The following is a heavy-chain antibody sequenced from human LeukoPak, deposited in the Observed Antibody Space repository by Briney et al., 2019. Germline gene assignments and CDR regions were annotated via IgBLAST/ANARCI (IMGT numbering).Heavy chain of an antibody. CDR3: ARGRINHYGSSYHRERFDP. V-gene: IGHV4-39*01. J-gene: IGHJ5*02. CDR1: GGSISSSSYY. D-gene: IGHD3-10*01. CDR2: IYYSGST. Sequence: SETLSLTCTVSGGSISSSSYYWGWIRQPPGKGLEWIGSIYYSGSTYYNPSLKSRVTISVDTSKNQFSLKLSSVTAADTAVYYCARGRINHYGSSYHRERFDPWGQGTLVTVSS.